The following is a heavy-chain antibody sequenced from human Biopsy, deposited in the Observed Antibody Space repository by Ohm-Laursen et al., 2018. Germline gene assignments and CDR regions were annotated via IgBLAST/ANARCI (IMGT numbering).Heavy chain of an antibody. Sequence: SSVKVSCKVSGGTFSTHEITWVRQAPGQGLEWMGGIIPYFLRTYIPQKLQGRVTITADKSTNTGYMQLTSLRSDDTAVYYCASGQGDPLGVRIITWSFNFWGQGTLVTVSS. CDR2: IIPYFLRT. CDR3: ASGQGDPLGVRIITWSFNF. CDR1: GGTFSTHE. V-gene: IGHV1-69*06. J-gene: IGHJ4*02. D-gene: IGHD2-21*01.